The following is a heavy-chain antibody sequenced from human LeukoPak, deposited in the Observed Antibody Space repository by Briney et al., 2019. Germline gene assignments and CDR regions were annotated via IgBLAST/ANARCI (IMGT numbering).Heavy chain of an antibody. V-gene: IGHV4-38-2*02. J-gene: IGHJ4*02. CDR2: IYHSGST. D-gene: IGHD3-9*01. Sequence: SETLSLTCTVSGYSISSGYYWGWIRQPPGKGLEWIGSIYHSGSTYYNPSLKSRVTISVDTSKNQFSLKLSSVTAADTAVYYCARQYYDILTGYYSYFDYWGQGTLVTVSS. CDR1: GYSISSGYY. CDR3: ARQYYDILTGYYSYFDY.